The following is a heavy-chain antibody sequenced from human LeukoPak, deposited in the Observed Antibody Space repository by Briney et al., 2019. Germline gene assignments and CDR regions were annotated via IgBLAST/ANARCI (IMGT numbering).Heavy chain of an antibody. D-gene: IGHD6-13*01. Sequence: PSETLSLTCTVSGGSISSDDNYWSWIRQRPGKGLEWIGYIYYSGSTNYNPSLKSRVTISVDTSKNQFSLKLSSVTAADTAVYYCARDRGAGDHSSSWPYYYYYYGMDVWGQGTTVTVSS. J-gene: IGHJ6*02. CDR2: IYYSGST. CDR1: GGSISSDDNY. V-gene: IGHV4-61*08. CDR3: ARDRGAGDHSSSWPYYYYYYGMDV.